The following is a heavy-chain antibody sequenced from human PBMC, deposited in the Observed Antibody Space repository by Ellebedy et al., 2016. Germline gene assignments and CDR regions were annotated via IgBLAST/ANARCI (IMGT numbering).Heavy chain of an antibody. D-gene: IGHD2-15*01. Sequence: GESLKISXAASGFSFINYAMTWVRQPPGKGLEWVSGISGGGSSTSYADSVKGRFTISRDNSKSTLYLQMNSLRAEDTALYFCAKWRGLQSEFHYWGQGVLVTVSS. V-gene: IGHV3-23*01. J-gene: IGHJ4*02. CDR3: AKWRGLQSEFHY. CDR2: ISGGGSST. CDR1: GFSFINYA.